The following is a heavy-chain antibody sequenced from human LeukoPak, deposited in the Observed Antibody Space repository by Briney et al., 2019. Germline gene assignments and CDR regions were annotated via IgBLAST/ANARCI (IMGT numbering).Heavy chain of an antibody. CDR3: ARDRFYDSSGYHFDY. V-gene: IGHV3-23*01. Sequence: GGSLRLSCAASGFTFSSYAMSWVRQAPGKGLGWVSAISGSGGSTYYADSVKGRFTISRDNSKNTLYLQMNSLRAEDTAVYYCARDRFYDSSGYHFDYWGQGTLVTVSS. CDR2: ISGSGGST. D-gene: IGHD3-22*01. J-gene: IGHJ4*02. CDR1: GFTFSSYA.